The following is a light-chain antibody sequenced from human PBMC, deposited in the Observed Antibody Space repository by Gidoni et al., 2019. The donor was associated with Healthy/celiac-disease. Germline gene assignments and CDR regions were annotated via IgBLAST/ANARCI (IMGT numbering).Light chain of an antibody. J-gene: IGLJ2*01. CDR3: QSYDSSLSGVV. V-gene: IGLV1-40*01. CDR2: GNS. Sequence: QSVLTQPPSVSGAQGQRVTISCTGSSSNIGAGYDVHWYQQLPGTAPKLLIYGNSTQPSGVPDRFSGSKSGTSAALAITGLQAEDEADYYCQSYDSSLSGVVFGGGTKLTVL. CDR1: SSNIGAGYD.